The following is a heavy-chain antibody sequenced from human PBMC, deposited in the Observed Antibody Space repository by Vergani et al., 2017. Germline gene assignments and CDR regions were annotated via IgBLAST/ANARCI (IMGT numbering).Heavy chain of an antibody. D-gene: IGHD1-26*01. CDR1: GFRFSDHY. J-gene: IGHJ4*02. Sequence: HVQMVESGGGVVQPGRSLRLSCAVSGFRFSDHYMTWIRQAPGKGLEWVSYISNSGNTIEYADSVKGRFSISRDNAKSSLFLQMDSLRAEDTAVYYCTGSLGYWGQGTLVTVSS. CDR2: ISNSGNTI. CDR3: TGSLGY. V-gene: IGHV3-11*01.